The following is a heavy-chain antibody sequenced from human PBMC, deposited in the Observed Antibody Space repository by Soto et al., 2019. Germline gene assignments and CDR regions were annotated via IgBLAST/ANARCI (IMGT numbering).Heavy chain of an antibody. J-gene: IGHJ6*03. V-gene: IGHV4-39*07. Sequence: SETLSLTCTVSGGSISSSSYYWGWTRQPPGKGLEWIGSIYYSGSTYYNPSLKSRVTMSVDTSKNQFSLTLNSVTAADTATYYCARGGISHWAYFYYMDVWDRGTTVTVSS. CDR2: IYYSGST. CDR1: GGSISSSSYY. D-gene: IGHD2-21*01. CDR3: ARGGISHWAYFYYMDV.